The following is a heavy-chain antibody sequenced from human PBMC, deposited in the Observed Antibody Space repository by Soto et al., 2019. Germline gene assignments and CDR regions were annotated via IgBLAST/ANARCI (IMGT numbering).Heavy chain of an antibody. V-gene: IGHV1-69*13. CDR3: ARTDGEVRLGELSSFDY. CDR2: IIPIFGTA. CDR1: GGTFSSYA. Sequence: ASVKVSCKASGGTFSSYAISWVRQAPGQGLEWMGGIIPIFGTANYAQKFQGRVTITADESTSTAYMELSSLRSEDTAVYYCARTDGEVRLGELSSFDYWGQGTLVTVSS. J-gene: IGHJ4*02. D-gene: IGHD3-16*02.